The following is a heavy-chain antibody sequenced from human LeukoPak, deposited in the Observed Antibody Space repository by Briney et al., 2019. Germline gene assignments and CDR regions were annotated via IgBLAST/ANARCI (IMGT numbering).Heavy chain of an antibody. D-gene: IGHD2-2*01. CDR1: GFTFSSYG. J-gene: IGHJ5*02. V-gene: IGHV3-30*18. CDR2: ISYDGSNK. Sequence: GGSLRLSCAASGFTFSSYGMHWVRQAPGKGLEWVAVISYDGSNKYYADSVKGRFTISRDNSKNTLYLQMNSLRAEDTAVYYCAKSLMGCSSTSCYVGWFDPWGQGTLVTVSS. CDR3: AKSLMGCSSTSCYVGWFDP.